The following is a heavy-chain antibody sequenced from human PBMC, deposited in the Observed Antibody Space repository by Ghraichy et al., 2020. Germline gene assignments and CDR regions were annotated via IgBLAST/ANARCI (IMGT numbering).Heavy chain of an antibody. D-gene: IGHD6-19*01. V-gene: IGHV3-21*01. CDR2: ISSSSSYI. CDR1: GFTFSSYS. Sequence: GGSLRLSCAASGFTFSSYSMNWVRQAPGKGLEWVSSISSSSSYIYYADSVKGRFTISRDNAKNSLYLQMNSLRAEDTAVYYCARRIAVVYYYGMDVWGQGTTVTVSS. CDR3: ARRIAVVYYYGMDV. J-gene: IGHJ6*02.